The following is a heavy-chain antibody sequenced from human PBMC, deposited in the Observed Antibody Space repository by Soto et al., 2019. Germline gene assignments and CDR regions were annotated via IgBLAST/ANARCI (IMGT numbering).Heavy chain of an antibody. J-gene: IGHJ6*03. CDR2: INPNSGGT. CDR1: GYTFTGYY. Sequence: ASVKVSCKASGYTFTGYYMHWVRQAPGQGLEWMGWINPNSGGTNYAQKFQGWVTMTRDTSISTAYMELSRLRSDDTAVYYCARGFLTGEGEYYYYYMDGWGKGTTVTVSS. V-gene: IGHV1-2*04. D-gene: IGHD7-27*01. CDR3: ARGFLTGEGEYYYYYMDG.